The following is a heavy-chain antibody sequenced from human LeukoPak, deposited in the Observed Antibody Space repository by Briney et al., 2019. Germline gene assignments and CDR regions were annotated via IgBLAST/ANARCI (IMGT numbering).Heavy chain of an antibody. J-gene: IGHJ6*02. CDR1: GYTLTELS. V-gene: IGHV1-24*01. D-gene: IGHD3-3*01. Sequence: GASVKVSCKVSGYTLTELSMHWVRQAPGKGLEWMGGFDPEDGETIYAQKFQGRVTMTEDTSTDTAYMELSSLRSEDTAVYYCATGKEGYYDFWSGYYIYYGMDVWGQGTTVTVSS. CDR3: ATGKEGYYDFWSGYYIYYGMDV. CDR2: FDPEDGET.